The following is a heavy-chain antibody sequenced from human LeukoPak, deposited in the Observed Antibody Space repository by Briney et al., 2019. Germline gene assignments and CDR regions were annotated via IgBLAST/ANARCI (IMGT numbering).Heavy chain of an antibody. Sequence: SVTVSCKASGGTFSSYAISWVRQAPGQGLEWMGGIIPIFGTANYAQKFQGRVTITTDESTSTAYMELSSLGSEDTAVYYCARARGLYYYDSSGYSYFDYWGQGTLVTVSS. CDR2: IIPIFGTA. CDR1: GGTFSSYA. V-gene: IGHV1-69*05. CDR3: ARARGLYYYDSSGYSYFDY. J-gene: IGHJ4*02. D-gene: IGHD3-22*01.